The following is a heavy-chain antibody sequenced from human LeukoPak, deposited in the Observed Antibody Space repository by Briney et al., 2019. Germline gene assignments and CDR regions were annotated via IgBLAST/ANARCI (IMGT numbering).Heavy chain of an antibody. J-gene: IGHJ4*02. Sequence: SETLSLTCTVSGGSISSSSYYWGWIRQPPGKGLEWIGSIYYSGSTYYNPSLKSRVTISVDTSKNQFSPKLSSVTAADTAVYYCARGIGFGWSFDYWGQGTLVTVSS. V-gene: IGHV4-39*07. CDR1: GGSISSSSYY. CDR2: IYYSGST. CDR3: ARGIGFGWSFDY. D-gene: IGHD6-19*01.